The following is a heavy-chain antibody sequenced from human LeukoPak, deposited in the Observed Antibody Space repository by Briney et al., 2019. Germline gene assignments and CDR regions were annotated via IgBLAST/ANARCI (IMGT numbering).Heavy chain of an antibody. J-gene: IGHJ3*02. CDR1: GFAFSSYA. Sequence: GGSLRLSCAASGFAFSSYAMSWVRQAPGKGLEWVSVIYSGGSTYYADSVKGRFTISRDNSKNTLYLQMNSLRAEDTAVYYCARGAVTTYSEAGAFDIWGQGTMVTVSS. V-gene: IGHV3-53*01. CDR3: ARGAVTTYSEAGAFDI. D-gene: IGHD4-17*01. CDR2: IYSGGST.